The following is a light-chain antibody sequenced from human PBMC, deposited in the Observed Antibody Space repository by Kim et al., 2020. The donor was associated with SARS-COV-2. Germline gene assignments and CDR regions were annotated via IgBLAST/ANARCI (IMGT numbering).Light chain of an antibody. CDR1: RFESYE. CDR3: NSRDSSGNHLVV. CDR2: GKN. J-gene: IGLJ2*01. V-gene: IGLV3-19*01. Sequence: LGQTRRIKCQEERFESYEASWYQQKPAQAPVLVIYGKNIRPSGIPDRFSGSSSGSTASLTITGAQAEDEADYYCNSRDSSGNHLVVFGGGTQLTVL.